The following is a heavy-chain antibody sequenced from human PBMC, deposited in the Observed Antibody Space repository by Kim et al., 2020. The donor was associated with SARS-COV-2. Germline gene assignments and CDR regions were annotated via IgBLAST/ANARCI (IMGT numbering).Heavy chain of an antibody. CDR3: ARGRNMDD. Sequence: GGSLRLSCAASGFTFSNSWVSWVRQAPGKGLESVSNIKQDGSEKYYVDSVKGRFTISRDNAKNSLYLQMNSLRAEDTAVYYCARGRNMDDWGQGTTVTVSS. V-gene: IGHV3-7*01. J-gene: IGHJ6*02. CDR1: GFTFSNSW. CDR2: IKQDGSEK.